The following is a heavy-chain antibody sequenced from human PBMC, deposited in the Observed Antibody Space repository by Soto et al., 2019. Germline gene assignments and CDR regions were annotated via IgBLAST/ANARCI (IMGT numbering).Heavy chain of an antibody. Sequence: GGSLRLSCAASGFTFSSYAMSWVRQAPGKGLEWVSAISGSGGSTYYADSVKGRFTISRDNSKNTLYLQMNSLRAEDSGVYYCSTDTYSNMMVVRLDNWGHGTLVTVSS. CDR1: GFTFSSYA. CDR3: STDTYSNMMVVRLDN. V-gene: IGHV3-23*01. D-gene: IGHD3-22*01. J-gene: IGHJ4*01. CDR2: ISGSGGST.